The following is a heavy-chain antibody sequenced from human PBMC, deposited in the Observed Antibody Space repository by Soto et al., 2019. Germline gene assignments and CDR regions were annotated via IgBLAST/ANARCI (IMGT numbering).Heavy chain of an antibody. CDR3: ARSLMEGDY. D-gene: IGHD1-1*01. J-gene: IGHJ4*02. Sequence: QVQLVQSGAEVKRPGASVKLSCKASGYTFTSSSIHWVRQAPGQGLEWMAIINPNGGSTNYAQKFQGRVTMTRDTSTTTVYMELSSLTSEDTAVYYCARSLMEGDYWGQGTLVTVSS. CDR2: INPNGGST. V-gene: IGHV1-46*03. CDR1: GYTFTSSS.